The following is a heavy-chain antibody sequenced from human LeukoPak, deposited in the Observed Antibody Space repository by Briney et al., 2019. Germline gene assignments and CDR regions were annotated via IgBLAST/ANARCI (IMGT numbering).Heavy chain of an antibody. CDR2: IYYSGSI. V-gene: IGHV4-59*12. CDR1: GGSISSYY. J-gene: IGHJ5*02. CDR3: ARELHESTVRARYWFDP. Sequence: SETLSLTCTVSGGSISSYYWSWIRQPPGKGLEWIGYIYYSGSINYNPSLKSRVTMSVDTSKNQFSLKLSSVTAADTAVYYCARELHESTVRARYWFDPWGQGTLVTVSS. D-gene: IGHD3-10*01.